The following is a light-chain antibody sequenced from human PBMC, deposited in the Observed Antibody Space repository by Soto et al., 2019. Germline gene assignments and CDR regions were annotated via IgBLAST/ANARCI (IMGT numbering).Light chain of an antibody. J-gene: IGLJ1*01. Sequence: QSALTQPPSESGSPGQSVAISCTGTSSDVGSYNYVSWYQQHPGKAPKLMIYEVNKRPSGVPDRFSGSKSGNTASLTVSGLQAEDEADYYCSSYAGSSNVFGTGSKLTVL. CDR2: EVN. CDR1: SSDVGSYNY. CDR3: SSYAGSSNV. V-gene: IGLV2-8*01.